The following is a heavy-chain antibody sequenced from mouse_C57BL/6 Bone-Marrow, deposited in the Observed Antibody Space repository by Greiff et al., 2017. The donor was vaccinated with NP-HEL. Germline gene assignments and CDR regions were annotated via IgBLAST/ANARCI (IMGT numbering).Heavy chain of an antibody. CDR1: GFNIKDYY. V-gene: IGHV14-1*01. CDR2: IDPEDGDT. CDR3: TRSYYGSCSWFAY. D-gene: IGHD1-1*01. J-gene: IGHJ3*01. Sequence: EVQLQESGAELVRPGASVKLSCTASGFNIKDYYMHWVKQRPEQGLEWIGRIDPEDGDTEYAPKFQGKATMTADTSSNTAYLQLSSLTSEDTAVYYCTRSYYGSCSWFAYWGQGTLVTVSA.